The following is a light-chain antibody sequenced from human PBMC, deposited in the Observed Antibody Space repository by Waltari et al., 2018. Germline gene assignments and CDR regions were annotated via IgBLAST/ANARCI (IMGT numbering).Light chain of an antibody. V-gene: IGKV1-33*01. CDR1: QAINNY. J-gene: IGKJ2*01. Sequence: QLTQSPSSLSASVGDRVIITCQASQAINNYLDWFQQKPGKAPKLLIYAASNLETGVPARFSGSGSGTDFTFTISSLQPEDVATYYCQQSEDFPFTFGQGTKLEI. CDR2: AAS. CDR3: QQSEDFPFT.